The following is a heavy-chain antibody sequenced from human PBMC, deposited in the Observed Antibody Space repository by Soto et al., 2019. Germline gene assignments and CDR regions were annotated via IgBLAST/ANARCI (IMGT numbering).Heavy chain of an antibody. V-gene: IGHV4-30-4*01. Sequence: SETLSLTCTVSGGSISSGDYYWSWIRQPPGKGLEWIGYIYYSGSTYYNPSLKSRVTISVDTSKNQFSLKLSSVTAADTAVYYCARVVVATLDPFDYWGQGTLVTVSS. CDR1: GGSISSGDYY. J-gene: IGHJ4*02. CDR3: ARVVVATLDPFDY. CDR2: IYYSGST. D-gene: IGHD5-12*01.